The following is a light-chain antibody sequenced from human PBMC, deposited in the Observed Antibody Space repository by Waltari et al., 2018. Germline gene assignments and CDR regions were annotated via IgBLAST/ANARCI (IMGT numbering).Light chain of an antibody. V-gene: IGKV3-20*01. J-gene: IGKJ1*01. CDR2: GAS. CDR1: QSVGRS. Sequence: EIVLTQSPGTLSLSPGERATLSCWASQSVGRSLAWYQQKRGQAPRLLIYGASTRATGIPDRFRCSGSGTDFSLTISRLEPEDFAVYYCQHYVRLPVTFGQGTKVEI. CDR3: QHYVRLPVT.